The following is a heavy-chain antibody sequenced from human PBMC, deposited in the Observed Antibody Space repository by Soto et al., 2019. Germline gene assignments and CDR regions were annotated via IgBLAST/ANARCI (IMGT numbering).Heavy chain of an antibody. V-gene: IGHV3-21*01. Sequence: GGSLRLSCAASGFTFSSYSMNWVRQAPGKGLEWVSSISSSSSYIYYADSVKGRFTISRDNAKNSLYLQMNSLRAEDTAVYYCARDGHYDILTGYYPFDYWGQGTLVTVSS. CDR1: GFTFSSYS. J-gene: IGHJ4*02. CDR3: ARDGHYDILTGYYPFDY. D-gene: IGHD3-9*01. CDR2: ISSSSSYI.